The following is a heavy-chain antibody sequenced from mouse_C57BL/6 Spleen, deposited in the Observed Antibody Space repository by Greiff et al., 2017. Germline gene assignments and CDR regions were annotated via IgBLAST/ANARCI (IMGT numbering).Heavy chain of an antibody. CDR1: GYTFTEYT. V-gene: IGHV1-62-2*01. J-gene: IGHJ4*01. CDR2: FYPGSGSI. CDR3: ARHEDDYDEGYYAMDY. Sequence: VQLKESGAELVKPGASVKLSCKASGYTFTEYTIHWVEQRSGQGLEWIGWFYPGSGSIKYNEKFKDKATLTADKSSSTVYMELSRLTSEDSAVYFCARHEDDYDEGYYAMDYWGQGTSVTVSS. D-gene: IGHD2-4*01.